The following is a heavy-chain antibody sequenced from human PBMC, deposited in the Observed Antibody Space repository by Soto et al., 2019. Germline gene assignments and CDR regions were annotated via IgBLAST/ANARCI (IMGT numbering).Heavy chain of an antibody. V-gene: IGHV4-59*01. CDR1: GGSISSYY. CDR3: ARSAGYSSSWPLDY. J-gene: IGHJ4*02. Sequence: SETLSLTCTVSGGSISSYYWSWIRQPPGKGLEWIGYIYYSGSTNYNPSLKSRVTISVDTSKNQFSLKLSSVTAADTAVYYCARSAGYSSSWPLDYWGQGTLVTVSS. CDR2: IYYSGST. D-gene: IGHD6-13*01.